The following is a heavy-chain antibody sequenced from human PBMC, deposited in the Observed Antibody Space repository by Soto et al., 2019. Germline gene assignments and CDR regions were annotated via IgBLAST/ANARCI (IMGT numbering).Heavy chain of an antibody. CDR3: AKDPTSYDSSAQFDS. CDR1: GFNFNIFA. D-gene: IGHD3-22*01. CDR2: ISGGGGST. Sequence: LGGSLRLSCAASGFNFNIFAMNWVRQAPGKGLEWVSGISGGGGSTYYADSVKGRFTISRDNSKNTLYLQMNSLRAEDTAVYYCAKDPTSYDSSAQFDSWGQGTLVTVSS. V-gene: IGHV3-23*01. J-gene: IGHJ4*02.